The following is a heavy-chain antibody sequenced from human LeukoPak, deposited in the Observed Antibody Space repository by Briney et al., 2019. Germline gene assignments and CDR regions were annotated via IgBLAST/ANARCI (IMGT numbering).Heavy chain of an antibody. D-gene: IGHD6-13*01. CDR3: AREGSSSPKLGTSSYNWFDP. CDR2: INHSGST. V-gene: IGHV4-34*01. J-gene: IGHJ5*02. CDR1: GGSFSGYY. Sequence: PSETLSLTCAVYGGSFSGYYWSWIRQPPGKGLELIGEINHSGSTNYNPSLKSRVTISVDTSKNQFSLKLSSVTAADTAVYYCAREGSSSPKLGTSSYNWFDPWGQGTLVTVSS.